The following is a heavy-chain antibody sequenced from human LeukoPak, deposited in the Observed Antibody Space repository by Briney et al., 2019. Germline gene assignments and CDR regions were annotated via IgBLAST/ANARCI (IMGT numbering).Heavy chain of an antibody. Sequence: PGGSLRLSCAASGFTFSSYAMSWVRQAPGKGLEWVSVIYSGGSTYYADSVKGRSTISRDNSKNTLYLQMNSLRAEDTAVYYCARVEKVPDYYYYMDVWGKGTTVTVSS. CDR1: GFTFSSYA. CDR2: IYSGGST. CDR3: ARVEKVPDYYYYMDV. V-gene: IGHV3-53*01. J-gene: IGHJ6*03.